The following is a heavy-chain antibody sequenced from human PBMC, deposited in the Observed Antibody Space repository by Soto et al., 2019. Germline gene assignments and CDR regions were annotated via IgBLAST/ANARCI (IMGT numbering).Heavy chain of an antibody. V-gene: IGHV1-18*01. Sequence: ASVKVSCKASGYTFTSYGISWVRQAPGQGLEWMGWISAYNGNTNYAQKLQGRVTMTTDTSTSTAYMELRSLRSDDTAVYYCGAGHMDSGWYYFDYWGQGTLVTVSS. CDR2: ISAYNGNT. J-gene: IGHJ4*02. CDR1: GYTFTSYG. CDR3: GAGHMDSGWYYFDY. D-gene: IGHD6-19*01.